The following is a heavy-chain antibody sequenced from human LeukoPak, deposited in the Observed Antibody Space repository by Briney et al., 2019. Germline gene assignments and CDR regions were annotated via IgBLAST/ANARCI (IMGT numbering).Heavy chain of an antibody. CDR2: IIPIFGTA. CDR3: ARLPAYGDCGGDCHLDY. Sequence: SVKVSCKASGGTFSSYAISWVRQAPGQGLEWMGRIIPIFGTANYAQKFQGRVTITAEKSTSTAYMELSSLRSEDTAVYYCARLPAYGDCGGDCHLDYWGQGTLVTVSS. CDR1: GGTFSSYA. J-gene: IGHJ4*02. V-gene: IGHV1-69*06. D-gene: IGHD2-21*02.